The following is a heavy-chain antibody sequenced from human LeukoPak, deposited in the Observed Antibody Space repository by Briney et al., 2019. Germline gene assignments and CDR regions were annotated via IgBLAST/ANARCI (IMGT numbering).Heavy chain of an antibody. CDR2: VRNRANNYVT. Sequence: GGSLRLSCAASGFTFSDCDIHWVRQASGKGLVWVGRVRNRANNYVTEYAASMKGRFTLSRDESKSTAYLQMNSLRSEDTDVYYCTRDAGLYNWLDPWGQGTMVTVSS. CDR1: GFTFSDCD. J-gene: IGHJ3*01. D-gene: IGHD1-1*01. V-gene: IGHV3-73*01. CDR3: TRDAGLYNWLDP.